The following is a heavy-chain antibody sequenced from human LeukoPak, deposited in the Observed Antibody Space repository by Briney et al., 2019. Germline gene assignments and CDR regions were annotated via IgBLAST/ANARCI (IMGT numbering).Heavy chain of an antibody. Sequence: ASVKVSCKASGYTFTGYYMHWVRQAPGQGLEWMGWINPNSGGTNYAQKFQGRVTMTRDTSISTAYMELRRLRSDDTAVYYGARGGWEYYDFWSGYYTGPYYFDYWGQGTLVTVSS. CDR3: ARGGWEYYDFWSGYYTGPYYFDY. D-gene: IGHD3-3*01. J-gene: IGHJ4*02. V-gene: IGHV1-2*02. CDR1: GYTFTGYY. CDR2: INPNSGGT.